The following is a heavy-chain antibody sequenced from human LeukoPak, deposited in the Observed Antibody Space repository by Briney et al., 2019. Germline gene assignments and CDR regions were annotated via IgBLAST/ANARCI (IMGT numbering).Heavy chain of an antibody. CDR1: GSKFTTYW. V-gene: IGHV5-51*01. D-gene: IGHD4/OR15-4a*01. CDR3: VCRDYGSTWSDP. CDR2: IHPSDSTT. J-gene: IGHJ5*02. Sequence: GESLNISCTGFGSKFTTYWIAWVRQMPGKGLEWMGIIHPSDSTTQYTSPFQGQVTISADKSSSTAYLQWDSLKASDTAIYYCVCRDYGSTWSDPWGQGTLVTVSS.